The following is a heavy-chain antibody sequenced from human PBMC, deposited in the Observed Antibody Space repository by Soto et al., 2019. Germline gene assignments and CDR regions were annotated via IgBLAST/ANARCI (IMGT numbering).Heavy chain of an antibody. D-gene: IGHD2-2*02. Sequence: QVQLQESGPGLVKPSQTLSLTCTVSGGSISSAAYYWIWIRQHPGKGLEWIGYISHSGSTYYTPSLKSRVIISVHTSKHPFSLSLTSVTAADTAVYYCAREYTYGSNFFDCWGQGALVTVSS. CDR1: GGSISSAAYY. V-gene: IGHV4-31*03. J-gene: IGHJ4*02. CDR2: ISHSGST. CDR3: AREYTYGSNFFDC.